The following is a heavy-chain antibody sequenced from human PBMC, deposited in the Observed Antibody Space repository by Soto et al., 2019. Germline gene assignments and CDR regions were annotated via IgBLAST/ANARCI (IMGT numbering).Heavy chain of an antibody. CDR1: GFTFXSSW. Sequence: PGGSLRLSCEASGFTFXSSWMNWVRQAPGKGLVWVSRISGSGGSTYYADSVKGRFAISRDNSKNTLYLQMNSLRAEDTAVYYCARRSTYYYGSGSYYNAEYYYYYMDVWGKGTTVTVSS. CDR3: ARRSTYYYGSGSYYNAEYYYYYMDV. D-gene: IGHD3-10*01. V-gene: IGHV3-23*01. CDR2: ISGSGGST. J-gene: IGHJ6*03.